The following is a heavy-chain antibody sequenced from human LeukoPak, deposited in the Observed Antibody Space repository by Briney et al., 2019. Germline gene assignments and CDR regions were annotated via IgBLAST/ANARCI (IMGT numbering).Heavy chain of an antibody. CDR2: IYHSGST. CDR1: GYSISSGYY. CDR3: ARVGYDYVWGSIDY. Sequence: SETLSLTCTVSGYSISSGYYWDWIRQPPGKGLEWIGSIYHSGSTYYNPSLKSRVTISVDTSKNQFSLKLSSVTAADTAVYYCARVGYDYVWGSIDYWGQGTLVTVSS. D-gene: IGHD3-16*01. J-gene: IGHJ4*02. V-gene: IGHV4-38-2*02.